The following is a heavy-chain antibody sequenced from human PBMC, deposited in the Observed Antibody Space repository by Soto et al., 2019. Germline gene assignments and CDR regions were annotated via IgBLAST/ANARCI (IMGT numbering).Heavy chain of an antibody. Sequence: QVQLVQSGAEVKKPGASVKVSCKASGYTFTSYAMHWVRQAPGQRLEWMGWINAGNGNTKYSQKFQGRVSITRDTSASTASMELSSVRSVETAVYYCARDLGGWPDYWGQGTLVTVSS. V-gene: IGHV1-3*01. D-gene: IGHD2-15*01. J-gene: IGHJ4*02. CDR2: INAGNGNT. CDR3: ARDLGGWPDY. CDR1: GYTFTSYA.